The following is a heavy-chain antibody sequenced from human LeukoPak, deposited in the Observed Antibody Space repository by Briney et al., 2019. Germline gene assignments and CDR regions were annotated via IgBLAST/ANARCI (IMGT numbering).Heavy chain of an antibody. CDR1: GFTFSSYA. Sequence: PGGSLRLSCAASGFTFSSYAMHWGRQAPGKGLEWGAVISYDGSNKYYADSVKGRFTISRDNSKNTLYLQMNSLRAEDTAVYYCARVGRSVAGDFDYWGQGTLVTVSS. V-gene: IGHV3-30*04. CDR2: ISYDGSNK. J-gene: IGHJ4*02. D-gene: IGHD6-19*01. CDR3: ARVGRSVAGDFDY.